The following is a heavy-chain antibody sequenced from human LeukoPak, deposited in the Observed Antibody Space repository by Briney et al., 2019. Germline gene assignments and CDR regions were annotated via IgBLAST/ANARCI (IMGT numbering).Heavy chain of an antibody. CDR2: IIHSGST. D-gene: IGHD3-22*01. V-gene: IGHV4-34*01. J-gene: IGHJ4*02. Sequence: HSETLSLTCAVYGGSFSGYCWSWIRQPPGKGLEWIGEIIHSGSTNYNPSLKSRVTISVDTSKNQFSLKLSSVTAADTAVYYCARGHSTMIVVVHMAPFDYWGQGTLVTVSS. CDR3: ARGHSTMIVVVHMAPFDY. CDR1: GGSFSGYC.